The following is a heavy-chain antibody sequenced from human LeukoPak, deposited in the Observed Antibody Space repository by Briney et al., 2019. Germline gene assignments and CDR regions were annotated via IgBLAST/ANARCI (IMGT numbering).Heavy chain of an antibody. Sequence: PSETLSLTCTVSGGSISSSSYYWGWIRQPPGKGLEWIGSIYYSGSTYYNPSLKSRVTTSVDTSKNQFSLKLSSVTAADTAVYYCAGGDSSSWDYNWFDPWGQGTLVTVSS. D-gene: IGHD6-13*01. CDR1: GGSISSSSYY. J-gene: IGHJ5*02. CDR2: IYYSGST. V-gene: IGHV4-39*01. CDR3: AGGDSSSWDYNWFDP.